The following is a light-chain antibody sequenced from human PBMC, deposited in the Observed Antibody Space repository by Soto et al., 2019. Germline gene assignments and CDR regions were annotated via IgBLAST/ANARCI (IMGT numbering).Light chain of an antibody. CDR1: SGDVGGYDY. CDR2: DVS. CDR3: SSYTSSNTVV. J-gene: IGLJ2*01. V-gene: IGLV2-14*01. Sequence: QSALTQPASVSGSPGQSITISCAGTSGDVGGYDYVSWYQQHPGKAPKLMIYDVSNRPSGVSNRFSGSKSGNTASLTISGLQAEDDADYYCSSYTSSNTVVFGGGTKLTVL.